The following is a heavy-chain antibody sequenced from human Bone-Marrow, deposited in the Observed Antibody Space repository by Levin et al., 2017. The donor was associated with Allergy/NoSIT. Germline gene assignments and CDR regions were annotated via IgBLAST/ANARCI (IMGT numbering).Heavy chain of an antibody. CDR2: ISGSGGST. CDR3: AKDPLYPRDY. J-gene: IGHJ4*02. Sequence: LSLTCAASGFTFSSYAMSWVRQAPGKGLEWVSAISGSGGSTYYADSVKGRFTISRDNSKNTLYLQMNSLRAEDTAVYYCAKDPLYPRDYWGQGTLVTVSS. D-gene: IGHD3-16*01. CDR1: GFTFSSYA. V-gene: IGHV3-23*01.